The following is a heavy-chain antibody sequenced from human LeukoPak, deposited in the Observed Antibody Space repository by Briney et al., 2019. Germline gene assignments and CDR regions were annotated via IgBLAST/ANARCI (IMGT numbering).Heavy chain of an antibody. J-gene: IGHJ4*02. CDR3: ASPYYYDSSGYRY. CDR1: GYSISSGYY. V-gene: IGHV4-38-2*02. CDR2: IYHSGST. Sequence: SETLSLTCTVSGYSISSGYYWGWIRQPPGKGLEWIGSIYHSGSTYYNPSLKSRVTISVDTSKNQFSLKLSSVTAADTAVYYCASPYYYDSSGYRYWGQGTLVTVSS. D-gene: IGHD3-22*01.